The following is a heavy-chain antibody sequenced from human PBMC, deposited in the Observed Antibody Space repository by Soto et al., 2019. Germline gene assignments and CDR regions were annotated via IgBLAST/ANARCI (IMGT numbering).Heavy chain of an antibody. CDR1: GGTFSSYA. CDR2: IIPIFGTA. Sequence: EASVKVSCKASGGTFSSYAISWVRQAPGQGLEWMGGIIPIFGTANYAQKFQGRVTITADKSTSTAYMELSSLRSEDTAVYYCARVILSRGTYQNWFDPWGQGTLVTVSS. D-gene: IGHD2-2*01. CDR3: ARVILSRGTYQNWFDP. V-gene: IGHV1-69*06. J-gene: IGHJ5*02.